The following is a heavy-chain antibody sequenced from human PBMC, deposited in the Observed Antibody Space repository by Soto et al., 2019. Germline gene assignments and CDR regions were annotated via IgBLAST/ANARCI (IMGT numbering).Heavy chain of an antibody. Sequence: SETLSLTCTVSGGSISSYYWSWIRQPPGKGLEWIGYIYYSGSTNYNPSLKSRVTISVDTSKNQFSLKLSSVTAADTAVYYCARFLGSSSINWFDPWGQGTLVTVSS. CDR1: GGSISSYY. D-gene: IGHD6-13*01. V-gene: IGHV4-59*08. CDR3: ARFLGSSSINWFDP. CDR2: IYYSGST. J-gene: IGHJ5*02.